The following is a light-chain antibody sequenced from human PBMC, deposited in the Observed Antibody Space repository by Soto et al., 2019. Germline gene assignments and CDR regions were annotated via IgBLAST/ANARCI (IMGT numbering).Light chain of an antibody. CDR2: GAS. Sequence: IVMTQSPTTLSLSPGERGTLSFRASQSVSSSLAWYQQKPGQAPRLLIYGASTRATGIPARFSGSGSGTEFTLTISSLQSEDFAVYYCQQYNNWPLTFGQGTRLEIK. CDR3: QQYNNWPLT. V-gene: IGKV3-15*01. CDR1: QSVSSS. J-gene: IGKJ5*01.